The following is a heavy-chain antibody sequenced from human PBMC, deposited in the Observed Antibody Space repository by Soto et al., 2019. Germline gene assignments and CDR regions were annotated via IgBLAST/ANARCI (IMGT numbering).Heavy chain of an antibody. Sequence: QLQLQESGSGLVKPSQTLSLTCAVSGGSISSGGYSWSWIRQPPGKGLEWIGYIYPSGSTYYNPSPTSPVTPSVDRSKNQFSLKLGSVTAADTALYYCARASAVYEILTYFDYWGQGTLVTVSS. CDR2: IYPSGST. J-gene: IGHJ4*02. V-gene: IGHV4-30-2*01. CDR1: GGSISSGGYS. CDR3: ARASAVYEILTYFDY. D-gene: IGHD3-9*01.